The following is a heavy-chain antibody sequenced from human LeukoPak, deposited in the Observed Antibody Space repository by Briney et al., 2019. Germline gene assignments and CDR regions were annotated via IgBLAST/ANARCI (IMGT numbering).Heavy chain of an antibody. CDR3: AKINNDDDY. J-gene: IGHJ4*02. Sequence: GGSLRLSCAASGFTFTTFGIHWVRQAPGKGLEWVAAISPDGNIEHYTDSVKGRFTISRDNSKNMIYLQVNSLRGEDSAVYYCAKINNDDDYWGQGTLVTVSS. CDR1: GFTFTTFG. V-gene: IGHV3-30*18. CDR2: ISPDGNIE. D-gene: IGHD1/OR15-1a*01.